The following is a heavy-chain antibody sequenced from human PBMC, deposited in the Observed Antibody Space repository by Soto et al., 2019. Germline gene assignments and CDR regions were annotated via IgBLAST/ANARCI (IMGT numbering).Heavy chain of an antibody. V-gene: IGHV5-10-1*04. CDR1: GYSFTSYW. J-gene: IGHJ6*02. CDR3: ARQWSSGWHTPSAIGAGMDV. Sequence: GESLKISCKGSGYSFTSYWISWVRQMPGKGLEWMGRIDPSDSYTNYSPSFQGQVTISADKSISTAYLQWSSLKASDTAMYYCARQWSSGWHTPSAIGAGMDVWGQGTTVTVSS. D-gene: IGHD6-19*01. CDR2: IDPSDSYT.